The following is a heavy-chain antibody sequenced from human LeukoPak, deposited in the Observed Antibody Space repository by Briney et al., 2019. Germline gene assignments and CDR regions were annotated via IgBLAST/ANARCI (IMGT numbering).Heavy chain of an antibody. Sequence: SETLSLTCTVSGGSISSYYWSWIRQPPGKGLEWIGYIYYSGSTNYNPSLKSRVTISVDTSKNQFSLKLSSVTAADTAVYYCAISNGMATSLAYWGQGTLVTVSS. J-gene: IGHJ4*02. CDR2: IYYSGST. V-gene: IGHV4-59*01. D-gene: IGHD5-24*01. CDR1: GGSISSYY. CDR3: AISNGMATSLAY.